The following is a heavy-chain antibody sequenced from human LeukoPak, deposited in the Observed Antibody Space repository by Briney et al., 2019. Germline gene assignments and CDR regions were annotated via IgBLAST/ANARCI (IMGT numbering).Heavy chain of an antibody. CDR2: IKQEGSEK. J-gene: IGHJ6*03. CDR1: GSTFSSYW. Sequence: GGSLRLSCAASGSTFSSYWMSWVRQAPGKGLEWVANIKQEGSEKYYVDSVKGRFTISRDNAKNSLYLQMNSLRVEDTAVYYCARDGTPIYNSGWVYMDVWGRGTTVSISS. V-gene: IGHV3-7*01. CDR3: ARDGTPIYNSGWVYMDV. D-gene: IGHD6-25*01.